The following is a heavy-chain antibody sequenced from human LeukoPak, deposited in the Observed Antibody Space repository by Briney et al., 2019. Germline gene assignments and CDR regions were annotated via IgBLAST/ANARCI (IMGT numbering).Heavy chain of an antibody. V-gene: IGHV4-30-4*01. D-gene: IGHD3-10*01. CDR2: IYYSGST. Sequence: NPSQTLSLTCTVSGGSISSGDYYWSWIRQPPGKGLEWIGYIYYSGSTYYNPSLKSRVTISVDTSKNQFSLKLSSVTAADTAVYYLARNEVVYQDYCGSGSIPHFDYWGQGTLVTVSS. CDR1: GGSISSGDYY. J-gene: IGHJ4*02. CDR3: ARNEVVYQDYCGSGSIPHFDY.